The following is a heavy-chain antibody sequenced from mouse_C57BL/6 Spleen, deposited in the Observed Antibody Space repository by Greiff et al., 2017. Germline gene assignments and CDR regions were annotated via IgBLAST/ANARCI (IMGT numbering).Heavy chain of an antibody. CDR2: ILPNSGST. V-gene: IGHV1-64*01. Sequence: QVQLQQPGPELVKPGASVKLSCKASGYTFTGYWIHWVKQRPGQGLEWIGRILPNSGSTNYNEKFKGKATLTVDKSSSTAYMQLSSLTSEDSAVYDCARPYGSSSYYYAMDYWGQGTSVTVSS. D-gene: IGHD1-1*01. CDR3: ARPYGSSSYYYAMDY. J-gene: IGHJ4*01. CDR1: GYTFTGYW.